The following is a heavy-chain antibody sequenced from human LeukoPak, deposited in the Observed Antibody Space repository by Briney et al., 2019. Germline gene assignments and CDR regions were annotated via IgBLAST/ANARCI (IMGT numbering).Heavy chain of an antibody. J-gene: IGHJ6*04. D-gene: IGHD3-10*01. CDR1: GGSFSGYD. CDR3: ARASYYYGSERRRPYYGMDV. CDR2: ISHSGGT. Sequence: SETLSLSCAVSGGSFSGYDWSWIRQPPGKGLECVWDISHSGGTTYNPSPKSRVSISLNASKNKSSLNLSCVTGAETAVYCCARASYYYGSERRRPYYGMDVWGKETTVTVPP. V-gene: IGHV4-34*01.